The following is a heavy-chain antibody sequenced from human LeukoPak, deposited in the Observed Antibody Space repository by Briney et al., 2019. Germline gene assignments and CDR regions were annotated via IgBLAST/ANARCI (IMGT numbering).Heavy chain of an antibody. CDR2: ISGSGGST. CDR1: VFTFSRYA. Sequence: GGSLRLSCAASVFTFSRYAMSWVRQAPGKGLEWVSTISGSGGSTYYADSVKGRFTISRDNSKNTLYLQMNSLRAEDTAAYYCAKLWDSGTYFYFDYWGQGTLVTVSS. J-gene: IGHJ4*02. V-gene: IGHV3-23*01. CDR3: AKLWDSGTYFYFDY. D-gene: IGHD1-26*01.